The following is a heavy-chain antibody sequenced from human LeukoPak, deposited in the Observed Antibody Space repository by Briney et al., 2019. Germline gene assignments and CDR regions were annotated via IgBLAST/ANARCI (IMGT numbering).Heavy chain of an antibody. CDR1: GYSISSGYY. CDR2: IYHSGST. V-gene: IGHV4-38-2*02. Sequence: SETLSLTCTVSGYSISSGYYWGWIRQPPGKGLEWIGSIYHSGSTYYNPSLKSRVTISVDTSKNQFSLKLSSVTAADTAVYYCARLYGADYWGQGTLVTVSS. D-gene: IGHD4/OR15-4a*01. J-gene: IGHJ4*02. CDR3: ARLYGADY.